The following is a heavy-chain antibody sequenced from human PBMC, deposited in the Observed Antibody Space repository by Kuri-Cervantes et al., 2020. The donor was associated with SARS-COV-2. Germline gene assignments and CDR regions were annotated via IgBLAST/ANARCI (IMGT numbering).Heavy chain of an antibody. CDR3: ARDGSMALTSLMSDY. Sequence: GESLKISCAASGFTFDDYGMSWVRQAPGKGLEWVSGINWNGGSTGYADSVKGRFTISRDNAKNSLYLQMNSLRAEDTAVYYFARDGSMALTSLMSDYWGQGTLVTVSS. D-gene: IGHD4/OR15-4a*01. J-gene: IGHJ4*02. CDR1: GFTFDDYG. CDR2: INWNGGST. V-gene: IGHV3-20*04.